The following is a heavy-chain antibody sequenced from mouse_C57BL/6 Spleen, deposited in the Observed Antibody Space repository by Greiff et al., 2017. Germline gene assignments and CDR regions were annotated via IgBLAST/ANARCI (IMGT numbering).Heavy chain of an antibody. CDR2: IYPGSGST. CDR1: GYTFTSYW. J-gene: IGHJ1*03. V-gene: IGHV1-55*01. D-gene: IGHD1-1*01. Sequence: QVQLQQPGAELVKPGASVQMSCKASGYTFTSYWITWVKQRPGQGLEWIGDIYPGSGSTNYNEKFKSKATLTVDTSSSTAYMQLSSLTSEDSAVYDCARKVGYYGSSYDWYFDVWGTGTTVTVSS. CDR3: ARKVGYYGSSYDWYFDV.